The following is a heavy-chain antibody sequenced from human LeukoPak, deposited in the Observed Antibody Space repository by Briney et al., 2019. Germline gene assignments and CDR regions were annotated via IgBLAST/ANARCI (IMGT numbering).Heavy chain of an antibody. D-gene: IGHD3-22*01. CDR3: ASAKFSYDSRGHSPLDY. CDR1: GFIFNYYW. V-gene: IGHV3-74*01. J-gene: IGHJ4*02. CDR2: INSDGSNS. Sequence: GGSLRLSCTASGFIFNYYWMYWVRQAPGKGLVWVSHINSDGSNSNYADSVKGRFTISRDNAKNTLYLQMNSLRDEDTAVYYCASAKFSYDSRGHSPLDYWGQGTLVAVSS.